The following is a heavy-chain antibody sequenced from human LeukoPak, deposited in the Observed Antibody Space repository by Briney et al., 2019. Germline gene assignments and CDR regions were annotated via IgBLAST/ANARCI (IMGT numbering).Heavy chain of an antibody. V-gene: IGHV4-59*08. Sequence: SETLSLTCTVSGGSISSYYWSWIRQPPGKGLEWIGYIYYSGSTNYNPSLESRVTISVDTSKNQFSLKLSSVTAADTAVYYCARHLPIYGDYDFDPWGQGTLVTVSS. CDR1: GGSISSYY. D-gene: IGHD4-17*01. CDR3: ARHLPIYGDYDFDP. J-gene: IGHJ5*02. CDR2: IYYSGST.